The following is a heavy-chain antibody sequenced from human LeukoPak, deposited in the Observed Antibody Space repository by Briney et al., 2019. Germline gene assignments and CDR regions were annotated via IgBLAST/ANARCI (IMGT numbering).Heavy chain of an antibody. CDR2: INWNGGSV. CDR3: ARVRYYDSSGYSRYYFDY. Sequence: PGGSLRLSCAASGFTFDEYGMSWVRQAPGKGLERVSGINWNGGSVGYADSVKGRFTISRDNAKNSLYLQMNSLRAEDTVLYYCARVRYYDSSGYSRYYFDYWGRGTLVTVSS. V-gene: IGHV3-20*04. D-gene: IGHD3-22*01. J-gene: IGHJ4*02. CDR1: GFTFDEYG.